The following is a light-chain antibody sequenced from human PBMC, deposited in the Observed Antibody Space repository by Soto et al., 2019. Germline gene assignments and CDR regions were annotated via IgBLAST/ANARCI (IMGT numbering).Light chain of an antibody. Sequence: DIQMTQSPSTLSASVGYTLTVPCRASQSVSGWLAWYQQKPGEAPKLLIYDASALPRGVPARFSGSGSGTKFTLTIASLQPDDFATYYCQQYETFSGTFGPGTKVDIK. CDR1: QSVSGW. CDR2: DAS. J-gene: IGKJ1*01. V-gene: IGKV1-5*01. CDR3: QQYETFSGT.